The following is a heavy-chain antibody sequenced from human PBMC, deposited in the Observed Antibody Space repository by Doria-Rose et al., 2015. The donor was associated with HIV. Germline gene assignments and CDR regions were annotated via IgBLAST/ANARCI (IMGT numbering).Heavy chain of an antibody. CDR1: GVSLSSPGMG. J-gene: IGHJ4*02. V-gene: IGHV2-26*01. D-gene: IGHD6-13*01. CDR2: IFSDDER. CDR3: ARIKSSRWYHKYYFDF. Sequence: QVTLKESGPVLVKPTETLTLTCTVSGVSLSSPGMGVSWIRQPPGKALEWLANIFSDDERSYKTSLKSRLTISRGTSNSQVVLTMTDMDPVDTATYYCARIKSSRWYHKYYFDFWGQGTLAIVSA.